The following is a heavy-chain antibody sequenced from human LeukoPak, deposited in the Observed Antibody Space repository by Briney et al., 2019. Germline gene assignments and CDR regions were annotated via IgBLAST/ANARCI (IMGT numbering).Heavy chain of an antibody. CDR2: IKQNGSEK. CDR1: GFTFSNYW. D-gene: IGHD3-10*01. J-gene: IGHJ4*02. Sequence: PGGSLRLSCAASGFTFSNYWMSWVRQAPGKGLEWVANIKQNGSEKYYVDSVKGRFTISRDNAKNSLYLQMNSLRAEDTAVYYCARESRGSGSFDYWGQGTLVTVSS. V-gene: IGHV3-7*01. CDR3: ARESRGSGSFDY.